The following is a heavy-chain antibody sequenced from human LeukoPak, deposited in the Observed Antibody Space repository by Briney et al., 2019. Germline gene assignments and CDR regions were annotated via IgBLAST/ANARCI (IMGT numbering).Heavy chain of an antibody. Sequence: SETLSLTCTVSGGSISSGSYYWSRIRQPAGKGLEWIGRIYTSGSTNYNPPLKSRVTISVDTSKNQFSLKLSSVTAADTAVYYCARLPYCSSTSCFYYFDYWGQGTLVTVSS. CDR1: GGSISSGSYY. CDR3: ARLPYCSSTSCFYYFDY. CDR2: IYTSGST. D-gene: IGHD2-2*01. V-gene: IGHV4-61*02. J-gene: IGHJ4*02.